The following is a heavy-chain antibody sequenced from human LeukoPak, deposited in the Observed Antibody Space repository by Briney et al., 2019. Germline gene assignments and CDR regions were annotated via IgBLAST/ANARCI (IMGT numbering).Heavy chain of an antibody. Sequence: GGSLRLSCAASGFTFSTYAMSWVRQAQGKVLEWVSGISGSSSHTEDADSVKGRFTISRDNSKNTLFLQMNNLRVEDTALYYCTKEYDKTNRSPQWGFDSWGQGTLVTVSS. V-gene: IGHV3-23*01. J-gene: IGHJ4*02. CDR2: ISGSSSHT. CDR1: GFTFSTYA. D-gene: IGHD6-19*01. CDR3: TKEYDKTNRSPQWGFDS.